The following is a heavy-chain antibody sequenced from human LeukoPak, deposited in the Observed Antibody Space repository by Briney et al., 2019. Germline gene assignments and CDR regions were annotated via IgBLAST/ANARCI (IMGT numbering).Heavy chain of an antibody. J-gene: IGHJ4*02. V-gene: IGHV4-4*07. Sequence: SETLSLTCTVSGGSIISYYWSWTRQLAGKGVEWIGRIYASGSTNHNPSLKSRVTMSVDTSKNQFSLKLSSVTAADTAVYYCARESEKYSSSSDYWGQGTLVTVSS. CDR3: ARESEKYSSSSDY. D-gene: IGHD6-6*01. CDR1: GGSIISYY. CDR2: IYASGST.